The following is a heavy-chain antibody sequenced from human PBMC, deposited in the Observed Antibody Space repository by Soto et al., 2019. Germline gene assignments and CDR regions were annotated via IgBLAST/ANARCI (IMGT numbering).Heavy chain of an antibody. V-gene: IGHV3-66*01. CDR1: EFTVSSNY. CDR3: ARDLRRGFVAFDI. D-gene: IGHD3-16*01. CDR2: IYSGGST. J-gene: IGHJ3*02. Sequence: EVQLVESGGGLVQPGGSLRLSCAASEFTVSSNYMTWVRQAPGKGLEWVSVIYSGGSTYYADSVKGRFTISRDNSKNTLYLQMSSLRAEDTAVYYGARDLRRGFVAFDIWGQGTMVTVSS.